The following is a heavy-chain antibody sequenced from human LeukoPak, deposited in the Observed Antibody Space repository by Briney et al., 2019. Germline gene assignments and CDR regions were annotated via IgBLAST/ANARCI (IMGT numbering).Heavy chain of an antibody. J-gene: IGHJ4*02. CDR3: ARDSCGGDCYPDH. V-gene: IGHV4-59*11. CDR2: IHYSGTT. Sequence: SGTLSLTCTVSGGSISSHYWNWIRQPSGKGLEWSGYIHYSGTTNYNPSLKSRVTISVDTSKNQFSLKLSSVTAADTAVYYCARDSCGGDCYPDHWGQGTLVTVSS. CDR1: GGSISSHY. D-gene: IGHD2-21*02.